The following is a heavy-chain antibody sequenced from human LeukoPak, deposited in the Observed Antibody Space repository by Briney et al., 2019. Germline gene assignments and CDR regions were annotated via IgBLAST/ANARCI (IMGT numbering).Heavy chain of an antibody. CDR3: ARGRSGLAAAGTYDY. Sequence: ASVKVSCKTSGYTFTSSDINWVRQAAGQGLEWMGWINPNSGRTGYAQKFHGRVTMTADTSIRTAYMELRSLRFDDTAVYYCARGRSGLAAAGTYDYWGQGTLITVSS. D-gene: IGHD6-13*01. J-gene: IGHJ4*02. V-gene: IGHV1-8*01. CDR1: GYTFTSSD. CDR2: INPNSGRT.